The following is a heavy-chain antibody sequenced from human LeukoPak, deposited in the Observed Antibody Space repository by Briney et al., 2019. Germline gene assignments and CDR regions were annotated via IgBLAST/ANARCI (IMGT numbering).Heavy chain of an antibody. Sequence: SETLSLTCAVSGYSISSGYYWGWIRQPPGKGLEWIGSIYHSGSTYYNPSLKSRVTISVHTSKNQFSLKLTAVTAADTAVYFCARRVVTIGDDAFDIWGQGTMVTVSS. J-gene: IGHJ3*02. CDR2: IYHSGST. CDR1: GYSISSGYY. D-gene: IGHD3-22*01. V-gene: IGHV4-38-2*01. CDR3: ARRVVTIGDDAFDI.